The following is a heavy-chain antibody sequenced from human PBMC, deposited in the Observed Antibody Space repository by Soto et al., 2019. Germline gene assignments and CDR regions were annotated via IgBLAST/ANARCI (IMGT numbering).Heavy chain of an antibody. CDR1: GFSFSSYT. Sequence: DVQLVESGGGLVKPGGSLRLSCAASGFSFSSYTMNWVRQAPGKGVEWVSSISSSSGYIYYADSVKGRFTISRDNAKNSLYLQRNSLRAEDTAVYYCARNPDYWGQGTLVTVSS. CDR2: ISSSSGYI. J-gene: IGHJ4*02. V-gene: IGHV3-21*01. CDR3: ARNPDY.